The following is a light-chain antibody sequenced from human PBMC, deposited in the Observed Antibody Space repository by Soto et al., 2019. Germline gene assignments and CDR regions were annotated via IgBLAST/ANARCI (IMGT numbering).Light chain of an antibody. CDR1: QGISST. CDR2: DAS. V-gene: IGKV1-13*02. Sequence: AIQLTQSPSSLSASVGDRVTITCRASQGISSTLAWYQQKPGKAPKFLIYDASSLESGVPSRFSGRGSGTDFTLTISSLQPEDFATYYCQQFNSYPITFGQGTRLESK. J-gene: IGKJ5*01. CDR3: QQFNSYPIT.